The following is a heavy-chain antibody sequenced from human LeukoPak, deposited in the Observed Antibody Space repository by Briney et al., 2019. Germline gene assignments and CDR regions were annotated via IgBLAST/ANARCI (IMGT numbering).Heavy chain of an antibody. CDR3: ARHYYDSSGYYYARLGFDY. Sequence: SVKVSCKASGGTFSSYAISWVRQAPGKGLEWMGGIIPIFGTANYAQKFQGRVTITADESTSTAYMELSSLRSEDTAVYYCARHYYDSSGYYYARLGFDYWGQGTLVTVSS. D-gene: IGHD3-22*01. J-gene: IGHJ4*02. V-gene: IGHV1-69*13. CDR1: GGTFSSYA. CDR2: IIPIFGTA.